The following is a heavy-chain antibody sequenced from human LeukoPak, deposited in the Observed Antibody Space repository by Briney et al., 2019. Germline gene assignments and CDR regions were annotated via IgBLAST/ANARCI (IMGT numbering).Heavy chain of an antibody. Sequence: PSETLSLTCTVSGGSISSGSYYWSWIRQPAGKGLEWIGRIYTSGSTNYNPSLKSRVTISVDTSKNQFSLKLSSVTAADTAVYYCARESIAVAGKINWFDPWGQGTLVTVSS. CDR2: IYTSGST. CDR3: ARESIAVAGKINWFDP. J-gene: IGHJ5*02. D-gene: IGHD6-19*01. V-gene: IGHV4-61*02. CDR1: GGSISSGSYY.